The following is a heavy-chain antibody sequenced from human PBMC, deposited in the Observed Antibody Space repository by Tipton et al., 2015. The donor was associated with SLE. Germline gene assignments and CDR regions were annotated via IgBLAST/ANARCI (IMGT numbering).Heavy chain of an antibody. CDR2: ISYTGTA. D-gene: IGHD2-8*01. CDR3: ARGMLTWRGAIVGVDV. Sequence: TLSLTCTVSGGSIRGYFWSWIRQPPGKGLEWIAYISYTGTADYSPSLKSRVTISLDTAKNQFSLKLTSVTAADTAVYYCARGMLTWRGAIVGVDVWGQGTTVNVSS. CDR1: GGSIRGYF. J-gene: IGHJ6*02. V-gene: IGHV4-59*08.